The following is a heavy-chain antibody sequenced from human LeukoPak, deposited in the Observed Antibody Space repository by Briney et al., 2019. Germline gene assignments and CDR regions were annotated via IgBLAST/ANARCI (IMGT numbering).Heavy chain of an antibody. CDR1: GFTFSSYA. CDR3: TTDDILTGYPRGYYYYGMDV. Sequence: GGSLRLSCAASGFTFSSYAMSWVRQAPGRGLEWIGRIKSRTDGGTADYAAPVKGRFTISRDDLEKSLYLQMNSLKSEDTAVYYCTTDDILTGYPRGYYYYGMDVWGQGTTVTVSS. J-gene: IGHJ6*02. V-gene: IGHV3-15*01. D-gene: IGHD3-9*01. CDR2: IKSRTDGGTA.